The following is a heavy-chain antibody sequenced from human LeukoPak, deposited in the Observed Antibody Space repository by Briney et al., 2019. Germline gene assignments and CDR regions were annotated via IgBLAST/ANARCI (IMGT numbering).Heavy chain of an antibody. J-gene: IGHJ5*02. CDR3: AREYVAYCGGDCYSPLSP. V-gene: IGHV1-2*04. D-gene: IGHD2-21*02. CDR2: INPNSGGT. Sequence: INPNSGGTNYAQKFQGWVTMTRDTSISTAYMELSRLRSDDTAVYYCAREYVAYCGGDCYSPLSPWGQGTLVTVSS.